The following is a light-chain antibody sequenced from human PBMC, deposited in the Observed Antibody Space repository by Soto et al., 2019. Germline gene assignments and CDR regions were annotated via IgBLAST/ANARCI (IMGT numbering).Light chain of an antibody. CDR2: KVS. CDR3: MQGQYWPPT. Sequence: DVVLTQSPLSLPVTLGQPASISCRSSQSLLYRDGNTYLDWFQQRPGQSPRRLIYKVSNRDSGVPDRFSGSGSGTDFTLKISRVEAEDVGVYYCMQGQYWPPTFGQGTKLEIK. J-gene: IGKJ2*01. CDR1: QSLLYRDGNTY. V-gene: IGKV2-30*01.